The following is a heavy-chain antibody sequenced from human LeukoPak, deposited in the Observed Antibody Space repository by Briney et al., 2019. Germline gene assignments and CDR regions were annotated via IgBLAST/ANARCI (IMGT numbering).Heavy chain of an antibody. Sequence: GGSLRLSCAASGLTFSSYGMHWVRQAPGKGLEWVANIKQDGSEKYYVDSVKGRFTISRDNAKNSLYLQMNSLRAEDTAVYYCARWAGVSSFYYYYGMDVWGQGTTVTVSS. V-gene: IGHV3-7*01. J-gene: IGHJ6*02. D-gene: IGHD3-10*01. CDR3: ARWAGVSSFYYYYGMDV. CDR2: IKQDGSEK. CDR1: GLTFSSYG.